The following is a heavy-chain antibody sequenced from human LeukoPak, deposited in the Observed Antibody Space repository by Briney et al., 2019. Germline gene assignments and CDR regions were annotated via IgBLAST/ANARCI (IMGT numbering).Heavy chain of an antibody. V-gene: IGHV3-9*01. Sequence: GGSLRLSCAASGFMFDDYAMHWVRQVPGKGLEWVSGINWNSGDAGYADSVKGRFTISRDNSKNTLFLQMNSLRGEDTAVYYCAKDRLVVAPAAMTSNFDYWGQGTLVTVSS. J-gene: IGHJ4*02. CDR3: AKDRLVVAPAAMTSNFDY. CDR2: INWNSGDA. CDR1: GFMFDDYA. D-gene: IGHD2-2*01.